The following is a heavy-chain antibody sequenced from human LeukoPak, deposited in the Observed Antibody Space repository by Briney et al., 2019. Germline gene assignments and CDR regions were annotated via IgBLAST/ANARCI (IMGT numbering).Heavy chain of an antibody. Sequence: GGSLRLSCAASGFTVSSNYMSWVRQAPGKGLEWVSVIYSGGSTYYADSVKGRFTISRDNSKHTLYLQMNSLRAEDTAVYYCARELVAGLFDYWGQGTLVTVSS. CDR1: GFTVSSNY. V-gene: IGHV3-53*01. CDR2: IYSGGST. D-gene: IGHD6-19*01. CDR3: ARELVAGLFDY. J-gene: IGHJ4*02.